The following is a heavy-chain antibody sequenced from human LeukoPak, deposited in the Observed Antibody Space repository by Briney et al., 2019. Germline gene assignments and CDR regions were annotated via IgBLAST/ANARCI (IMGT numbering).Heavy chain of an antibody. CDR2: IYSGGST. Sequence: GGSLRLSCAASGFTVSSNYMSWVRQAPGKGLEWVSVIYSGGSTYYADSVKGRFTISRDNSKNTLYLQMNSLRAEDTAVYYCATPGGGGSCFLSLCYYGVDVWGQGTTVTVSS. CDR1: GFTVSSNY. D-gene: IGHD2-15*01. J-gene: IGHJ6*02. CDR3: ATPGGGGSCFLSLCYYGVDV. V-gene: IGHV3-53*01.